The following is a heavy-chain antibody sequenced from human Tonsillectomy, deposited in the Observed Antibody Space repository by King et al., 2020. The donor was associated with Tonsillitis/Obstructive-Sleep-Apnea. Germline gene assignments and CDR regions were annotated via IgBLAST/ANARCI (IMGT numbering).Heavy chain of an antibody. CDR3: ASIYSDYEEDAFDI. J-gene: IGHJ3*02. V-gene: IGHV3-33*01. CDR2: IWYDGSNK. Sequence: VQLVESGGGVVQPGRSLRLSCAASGFTFSSYGMHWVRQAPGKGLEWVAVIWYDGSNKYYADSVKGRFTISRDNSKNTLYLQMNSLRAEDTAVYYCASIYSDYEEDAFDIWGQGTMVTVSS. CDR1: GFTFSSYG. D-gene: IGHD5-12*01.